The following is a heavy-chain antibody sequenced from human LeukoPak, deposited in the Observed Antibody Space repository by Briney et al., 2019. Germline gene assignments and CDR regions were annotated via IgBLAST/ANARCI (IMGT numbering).Heavy chain of an antibody. D-gene: IGHD2-15*01. J-gene: IGHJ5*02. CDR1: GYTFTSYD. CDR3: ARGGDCSGGSCYVDNWFDP. V-gene: IGHV1-8*01. CDR2: MNPNSGNT. Sequence: VASVKVSCKASGYTFTSYDINWVRQATGQGLEWMGWMNPNSGNTGYAQKFQGRVTMTRNTSISTAYMGLSSLRSEDTAVYYCARGGDCSGGSCYVDNWFDPWGQGTLVTVSS.